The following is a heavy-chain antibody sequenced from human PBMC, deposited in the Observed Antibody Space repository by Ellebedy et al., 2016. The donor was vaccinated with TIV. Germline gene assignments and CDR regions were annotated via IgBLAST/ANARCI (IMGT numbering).Heavy chain of an antibody. J-gene: IGHJ3*02. V-gene: IGHV4-34*01. CDR2: VNYGGST. CDR1: GGSVSEFY. D-gene: IGHD2-15*01. CDR3: RVVPPAHLIRSFDI. Sequence: SETLSLTCAASGGSVSEFYWSWIRQSPGKGLEWIAEVNYGGSTNSNPSLKSRVTVSVDTSKNHFSLNLTSVTAADTAVYYCRVVPPAHLIRSFDIWGQGTVVVVSS.